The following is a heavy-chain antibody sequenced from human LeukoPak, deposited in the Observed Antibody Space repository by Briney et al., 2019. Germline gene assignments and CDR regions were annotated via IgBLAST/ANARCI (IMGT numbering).Heavy chain of an antibody. V-gene: IGHV3-30*18. D-gene: IGHD3-10*01. CDR3: AKDPVLLWFGELSTGHFDY. Sequence: GGSLRLSCAASGFTFSSYGMPWVRQAPGKGLEWVAVISYDGSNKNYADSVKGRFTISRDNSKNTLYLQMNSLRAEDTAVYYCAKDPVLLWFGELSTGHFDYWGQGTLVTVSS. CDR2: ISYDGSNK. CDR1: GFTFSSYG. J-gene: IGHJ4*02.